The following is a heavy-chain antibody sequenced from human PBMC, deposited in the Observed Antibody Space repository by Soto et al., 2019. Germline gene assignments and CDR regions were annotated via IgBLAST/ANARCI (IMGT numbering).Heavy chain of an antibody. D-gene: IGHD2-2*01. Sequence: GESLKISCKGSGYSFTSYWIGWVRQMPGKGLEWMGIIYPGDSDTRYSPSFQGQVTISADKSISTAYLQWSSLKASDTAMYYCARQGCSSTSCLVVAKYYYYGMDVWGQGTTVTVSS. CDR3: ARQGCSSTSCLVVAKYYYYGMDV. J-gene: IGHJ6*02. CDR1: GYSFTSYW. V-gene: IGHV5-51*01. CDR2: IYPGDSDT.